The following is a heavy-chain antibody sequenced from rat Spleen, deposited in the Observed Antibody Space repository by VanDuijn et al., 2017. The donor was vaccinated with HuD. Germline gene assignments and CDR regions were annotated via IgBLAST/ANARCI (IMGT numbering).Heavy chain of an antibody. CDR3: ARGLGFDY. CDR2: MSSYGDT. D-gene: IGHD5-1*01. J-gene: IGHJ2*01. V-gene: IGHV2-32*01. Sequence: QVQLKESGPGLVQPSQTLSLTCTVSGFSLTNYHVYWVRQPPGKGMEWMGVMSSYGDTSYNSALKSRLSISRDTSKSQVFLKMNSLQTEDTAMYFCARGLGFDYWGQGVMVTVSS. CDR1: GFSLTNYH.